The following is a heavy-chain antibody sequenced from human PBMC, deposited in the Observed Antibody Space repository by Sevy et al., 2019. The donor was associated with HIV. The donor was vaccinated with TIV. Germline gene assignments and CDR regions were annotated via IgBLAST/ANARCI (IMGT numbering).Heavy chain of an antibody. CDR3: AREGSYYDSSGYYQHPVYYFDY. CDR1: GGSISSSSYY. J-gene: IGHJ4*02. CDR2: IYYSGST. D-gene: IGHD3-22*01. Sequence: SETLSLTCTVSGGSISSSSYYWGWIRQPPGKGLEWIGSIYYSGSTYYNPSLKSRVTISVGTSKNQFSLKRSCVTAADTAVYYCAREGSYYDSSGYYQHPVYYFDYWGQGTLVTVSS. V-gene: IGHV4-39*02.